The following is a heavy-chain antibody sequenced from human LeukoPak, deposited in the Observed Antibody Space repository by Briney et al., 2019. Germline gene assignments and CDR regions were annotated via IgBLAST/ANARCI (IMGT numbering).Heavy chain of an antibody. CDR2: ISGSGGST. J-gene: IGHJ4*02. V-gene: IGHV3-23*01. CDR1: GFTFSSYA. CDR3: AKRPNYYDSSGYPY. D-gene: IGHD3-22*01. Sequence: GGSLRLSCAASGFTFSSYAMSWVRQAPGKGVEWVSAISGSGGSTYYADSVKGRFTISRDNSKNTLYLQMNSLRAEDTAVYYCAKRPNYYDSSGYPYWGQGTLVTVSS.